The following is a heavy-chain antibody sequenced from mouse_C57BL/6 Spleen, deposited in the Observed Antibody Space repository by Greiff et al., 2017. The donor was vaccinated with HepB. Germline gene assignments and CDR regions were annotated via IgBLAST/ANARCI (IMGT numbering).Heavy chain of an antibody. CDR1: GFTFSDYG. CDR2: ISSGSSTI. J-gene: IGHJ4*01. Sequence: EVKLMESGGGLVKPGGSLKLSCAASGFTFSDYGMHWVRQAPEKGLEWVAYISSGSSTIYYADTVKGRFTISRDNAKNTLFLQMTSLRSEDTAMYYCALTLYYYGSSSYYAMDYWGQGTSVTVAS. D-gene: IGHD1-1*01. CDR3: ALTLYYYGSSSYYAMDY. V-gene: IGHV5-17*01.